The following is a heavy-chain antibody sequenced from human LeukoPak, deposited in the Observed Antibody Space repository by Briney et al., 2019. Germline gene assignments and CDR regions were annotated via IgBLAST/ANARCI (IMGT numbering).Heavy chain of an antibody. CDR1: GYSFTSYW. CDR2: IYPGDSDT. Sequence: GASLKISCKGSGYSFTSYWNDWVRQVPGQGLEWMGIIYPGDSDTRYSPSFQGQVTISADRSISTAYLQWSSLKASDTAMYYCARNYYYMDVWGKGTTVTVSS. J-gene: IGHJ6*03. CDR3: ARNYYYMDV. V-gene: IGHV5-51*01.